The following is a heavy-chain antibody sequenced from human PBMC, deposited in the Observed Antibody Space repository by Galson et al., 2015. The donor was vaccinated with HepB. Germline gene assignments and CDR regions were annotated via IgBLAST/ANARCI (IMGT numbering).Heavy chain of an antibody. J-gene: IGHJ6*02. D-gene: IGHD1-26*01. CDR2: INSDGSNT. Sequence: SLRLSCAASGFTFSSYWMHWVRQAPGKGLVWVSRINSDGSNTSYADSVKGRFTISRDDAKNTLYLQMNSLRAEDTAVYYCTRGSVGGDYYYYYGMDVWGQGTTVTVSS. CDR1: GFTFSSYW. CDR3: TRGSVGGDYYYYYGMDV. V-gene: IGHV3-74*01.